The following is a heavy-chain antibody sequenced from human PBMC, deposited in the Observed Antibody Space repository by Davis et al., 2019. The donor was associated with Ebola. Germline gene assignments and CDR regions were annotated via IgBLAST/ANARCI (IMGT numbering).Heavy chain of an antibody. D-gene: IGHD3-22*01. J-gene: IGHJ4*02. Sequence: GESLKISCAASGLTFSTYTLNWVRQAPGKGLVWASRINGDGDSTSYADSVKGRFTISRDNAKNTLYLQMNSLRAEDTAVYYCTRESFYYDGSLGYWGQGTLVTVSS. CDR1: GLTFSTYT. V-gene: IGHV3-74*01. CDR3: TRESFYYDGSLGY. CDR2: INGDGDST.